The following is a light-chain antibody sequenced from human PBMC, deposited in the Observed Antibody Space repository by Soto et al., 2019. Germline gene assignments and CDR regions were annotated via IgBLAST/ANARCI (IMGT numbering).Light chain of an antibody. V-gene: IGKV1-5*03. Sequence: DIPMTQSPSTLSASVGDRVTMTCRAIQSISSWLAWYQQKPGKAPKLLIYKASSLESGVPSRFSGSGSGTEFTLTISSLQPDDFATYYCQQYNSYSCTFGQGTKLEIK. CDR1: QSISSW. CDR3: QQYNSYSCT. CDR2: KAS. J-gene: IGKJ2*02.